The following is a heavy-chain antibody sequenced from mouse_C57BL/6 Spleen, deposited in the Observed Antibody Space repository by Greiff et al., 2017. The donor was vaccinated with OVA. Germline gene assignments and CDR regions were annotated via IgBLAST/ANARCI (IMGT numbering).Heavy chain of an antibody. V-gene: IGHV1-50*01. D-gene: IGHD1-1*01. CDR3: ARRDGISYWFAY. CDR1: GYTFTSYW. J-gene: IGHJ3*01. Sequence: QVQLQQPGAELVKPGASVKLSCKASGYTFTSYWMQWVKQRPGQGLEWIGEIDPSDSYTNYNQKFKGKATLTVDTSSSTAYMQLSSLTSEDSAVYYCARRDGISYWFAYWGQGTLVTVSA. CDR2: IDPSDSYT.